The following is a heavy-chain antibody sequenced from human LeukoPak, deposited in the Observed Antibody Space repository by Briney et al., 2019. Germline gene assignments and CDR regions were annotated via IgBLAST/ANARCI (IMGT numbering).Heavy chain of an antibody. V-gene: IGHV3-23*01. CDR2: ITGSGGNT. Sequence: AGGSLRLSCAASGFTFSNYAMSWVRQAPGKGPEWVSAITGSGGNTYYADSVKGRFTISRDNSKNTVFLQMNSLRAEDTAVYYCAKWGDYDVLTGYYVSDYWGQGTLVTVSS. CDR1: GFTFSNYA. CDR3: AKWGDYDVLTGYYVSDY. D-gene: IGHD3-9*01. J-gene: IGHJ4*02.